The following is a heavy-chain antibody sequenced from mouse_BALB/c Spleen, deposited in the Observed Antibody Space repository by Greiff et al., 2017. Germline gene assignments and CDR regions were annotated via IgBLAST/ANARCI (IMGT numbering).Heavy chain of an antibody. V-gene: IGHV5-6-2*01. CDR3: ARRLGGAMDY. J-gene: IGHJ4*01. CDR2: INSNGGST. Sequence: EVKLQESGGGLVKLGGSLKLSCAASGFTFSSYYMSWVRQTPEKRLELVAAINSNGGSTYYPDTVKGRFTISRDNAKNTLYLQMSSLKSEDTALYYCARRLGGAMDYWGQGTSVTVSS. CDR1: GFTFSSYY. D-gene: IGHD4-1*01.